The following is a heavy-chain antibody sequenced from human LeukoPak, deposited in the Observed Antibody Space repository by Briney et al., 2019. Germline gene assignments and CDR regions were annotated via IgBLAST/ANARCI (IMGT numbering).Heavy chain of an antibody. Sequence: GGSLRLSCAASGFTFDDYAMHWVRQAPGKGLEWVSGISWNSGSIGYADSVKGRFTTSRDNAKNTLYLQMSSLRVEDTAVYYCATGGGWEPSSGVVTHIDVWGKGTTVTVSS. CDR2: ISWNSGSI. CDR1: GFTFDDYA. V-gene: IGHV3-9*01. D-gene: IGHD3-3*01. J-gene: IGHJ6*03. CDR3: ATGGGWEPSSGVVTHIDV.